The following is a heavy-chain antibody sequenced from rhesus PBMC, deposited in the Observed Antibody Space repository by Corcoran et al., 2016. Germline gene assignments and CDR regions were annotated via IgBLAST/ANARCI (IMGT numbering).Heavy chain of an antibody. Sequence: EVQLVQSGAEVQRPGESLNISCKTSGYRFTSYWISWLRQMLVNGLEWMGAIKPSESDTRYNPSFQGQVTISADKSISTAYLQWSRLKASDTATYYCARGYKWNQGLGYWGQGVLVTVSS. CDR1: GYRFTSYW. J-gene: IGHJ4*01. CDR3: ARGYKWNQGLGY. CDR2: IKPSESDT. D-gene: IGHD1-26*01. V-gene: IGHV5-20*01.